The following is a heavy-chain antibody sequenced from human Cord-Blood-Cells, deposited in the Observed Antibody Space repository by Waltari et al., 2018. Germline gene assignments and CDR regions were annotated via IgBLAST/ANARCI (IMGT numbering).Heavy chain of an antibody. CDR1: GYTFTSYY. CDR3: ARDQGYSGSGDAFDI. CDR2: INPSGGST. V-gene: IGHV1-46*01. Sequence: QVQLVQSGAEVKKPGASVQVSCKASGYTFTSYYMHWVRQAPGQGLEWMGIINPSGGSTSYAQKFQGRVTMTRDTSTSTVYMELSSLRSEDTAVYYCARDQGYSGSGDAFDIWGQGTMVTVSS. D-gene: IGHD1-26*01. J-gene: IGHJ3*02.